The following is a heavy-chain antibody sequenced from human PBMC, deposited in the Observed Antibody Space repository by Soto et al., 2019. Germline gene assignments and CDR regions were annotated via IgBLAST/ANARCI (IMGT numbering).Heavy chain of an antibody. CDR3: HRVLGSGYDLESSSGDYVDY. D-gene: IGHD5-12*01. J-gene: IGHJ4*02. CDR2: INHSGST. Sequence: QVQLQQWGAGLLKPSETLSLTCAVYGGSFSGYYWSWIRQPPGKGLEWIGEINHSGSTNYNPSLKSRVTISVDTSKNQFSLKLSSVTAADTAVYYCHRVLGSGYDLESSSGDYVDYWGQGTLVTVSS. CDR1: GGSFSGYY. V-gene: IGHV4-34*01.